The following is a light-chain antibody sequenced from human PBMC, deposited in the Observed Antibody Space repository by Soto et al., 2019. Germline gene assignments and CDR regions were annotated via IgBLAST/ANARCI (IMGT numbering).Light chain of an antibody. V-gene: IGKV3-11*01. Sequence: EIVLTQSPATLSLSPGERATLSCRASQSVSSDLAWYQQKPGQAPRLLIYDASTRATGIPDRFSGSGSGTDFTLTISSLEPEDFAVYYCQQRINWPWTFGQGTKVEIK. J-gene: IGKJ1*01. CDR3: QQRINWPWT. CDR1: QSVSSD. CDR2: DAS.